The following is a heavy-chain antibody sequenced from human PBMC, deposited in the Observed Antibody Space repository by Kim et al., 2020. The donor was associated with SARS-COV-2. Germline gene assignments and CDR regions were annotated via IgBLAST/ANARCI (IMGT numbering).Heavy chain of an antibody. CDR2: NT. V-gene: IGHV1-3*01. J-gene: IGHJ4*02. D-gene: IGHD2-8*02. Sequence: NTTIQQQIQGRVTFTRDTSANTASLELSSLGSEDTAVYYCARDLFHTGFDYWGQGTLVAVSS. CDR3: ARDLFHTGFDY.